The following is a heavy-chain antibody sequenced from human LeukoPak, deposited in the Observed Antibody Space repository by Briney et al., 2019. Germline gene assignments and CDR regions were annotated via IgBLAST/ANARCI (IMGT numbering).Heavy chain of an antibody. CDR2: IKTKTDGGTT. D-gene: IGHD2-2*01. J-gene: IGHJ4*02. V-gene: IGHV3-15*01. Sequence: GGSLRLSCAASGFTFSNAWMSWVRQAPGKGLEWVGRIKTKTDGGTTDYTAPVKGRFTISRDDSKNTLYLQMNSLRAEDTAVYYCARSSRVVPAGPLDYWGQGTLVTVSS. CDR3: ARSSRVVPAGPLDY. CDR1: GFTFSNAW.